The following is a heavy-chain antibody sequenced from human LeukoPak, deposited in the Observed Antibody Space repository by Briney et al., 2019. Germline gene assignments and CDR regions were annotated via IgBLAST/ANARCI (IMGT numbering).Heavy chain of an antibody. CDR2: INPNSGGT. J-gene: IGHJ6*02. D-gene: IGHD6-13*01. CDR1: GYIFTGYY. CDR3: AREISSSWYPYYYYGMDV. Sequence: ASVKVSCKASGYIFTGYYMHWVRQAPGQGLEWMGWINPNSGGTNYAQKFQGRVTMTRDTSISTAYMELSRLRSDDTAVYYCAREISSSWYPYYYYGMDVWGQGTTVTVSS. V-gene: IGHV1-2*02.